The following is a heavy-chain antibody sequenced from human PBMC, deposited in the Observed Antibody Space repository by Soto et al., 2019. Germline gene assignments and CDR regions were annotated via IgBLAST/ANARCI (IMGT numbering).Heavy chain of an antibody. J-gene: IGHJ4*02. CDR2: SYSSGGT. V-gene: IGHV3-53*01. CDR3: ARDREPDGIWTFDS. D-gene: IGHD3-9*01. CDR1: GCTLAKYT. Sequence: GGSLRLSCAASGCTLAKYTMGWVRQTPRKGLEWVAESYSSGGTEYADSVKGRFTISRDNSKNTLFLQMKNLRVEDTALYYCARDREPDGIWTFDSWGQGTLVTVSS.